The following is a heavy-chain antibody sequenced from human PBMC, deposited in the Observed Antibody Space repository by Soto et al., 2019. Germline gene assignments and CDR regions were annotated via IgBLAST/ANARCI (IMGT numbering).Heavy chain of an antibody. J-gene: IGHJ4*02. D-gene: IGHD3-10*01. V-gene: IGHV3-23*01. Sequence: GGSLRLSCATSGFSFSNYAMSWVRQAPGKGLEWVAVISGSASAKHYADSVKGRFTISRDNSRNTLYVQMSSLRTEDTAMYYCAKAGAMIRGVIMDWGQGTLVTVS. CDR2: ISGSASAK. CDR1: GFSFSNYA. CDR3: AKAGAMIRGVIMD.